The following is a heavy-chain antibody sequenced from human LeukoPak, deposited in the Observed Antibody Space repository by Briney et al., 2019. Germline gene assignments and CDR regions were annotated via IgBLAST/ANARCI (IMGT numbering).Heavy chain of an antibody. D-gene: IGHD1-26*01. Sequence: SETLSLTCTVSGRSISSYYWSWIRQPAGKGLEWIGRIYTSGSTNYNPSLKSRVTMSVDTSKNQFSLKLSSVTAADTAVYYWATNSGSYGWFDPWGQGTVVTVSS. CDR1: GRSISSYY. J-gene: IGHJ5*02. CDR3: ATNSGSYGWFDP. V-gene: IGHV4-4*07. CDR2: IYTSGST.